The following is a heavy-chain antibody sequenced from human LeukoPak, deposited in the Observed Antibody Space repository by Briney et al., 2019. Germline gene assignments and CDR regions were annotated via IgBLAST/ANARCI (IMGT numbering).Heavy chain of an antibody. J-gene: IGHJ3*02. CDR1: GFTFSNYV. CDR2: INTDGSST. CDR3: TGGRHLRSLGAFDI. Sequence: GGSLRLSCSGSGFTFSNYVMSWVRQAPGKGLVWVSRINTDGSSTTYADSVKGRFTFSRDSAKNTLYLQMNSLRVEDTAVYYCTGGRHLRSLGAFDIWGQGTMVTVSS. V-gene: IGHV3-74*01. D-gene: IGHD3-3*01.